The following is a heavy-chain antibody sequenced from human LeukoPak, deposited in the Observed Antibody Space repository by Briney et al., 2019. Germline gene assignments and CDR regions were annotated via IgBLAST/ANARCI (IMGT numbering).Heavy chain of an antibody. CDR3: ARGTMFRGVTAAKKKYYFDY. V-gene: IGHV4-34*01. J-gene: IGHJ4*02. CDR1: GGSFSGYY. Sequence: SETLSLSCAVSGGSFSGYYWSWIRQPPGKGLEWIGDINHSGSTNYNPSLKSRVTISVDTSKNQFSLKLSSVTAADTAVYYCARGTMFRGVTAAKKKYYFDYWGQGTLVTVSS. D-gene: IGHD3-10*01. CDR2: INHSGST.